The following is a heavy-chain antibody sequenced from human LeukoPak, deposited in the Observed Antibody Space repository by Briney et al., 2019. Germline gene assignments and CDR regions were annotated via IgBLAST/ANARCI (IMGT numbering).Heavy chain of an antibody. CDR3: ARFSSNQFGMDV. CDR1: GFTFSSYA. V-gene: IGHV3-30*04. CDR2: ISYDGSNK. D-gene: IGHD6-13*01. Sequence: GGSLRLSCAASGFTFSSYAMHWVRQAPGKGLEWVAVISYDGSNKYYADSVKGRFTISRDNSKNTLYLQMNSLRAEDTAVYYCARFSSNQFGMDVWGQGTTVTVSS. J-gene: IGHJ6*02.